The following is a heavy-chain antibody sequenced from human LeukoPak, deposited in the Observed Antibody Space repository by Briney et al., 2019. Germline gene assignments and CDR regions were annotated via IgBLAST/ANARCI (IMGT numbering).Heavy chain of an antibody. J-gene: IGHJ4*02. D-gene: IGHD1-26*01. CDR3: ARTEVGATSLDY. CDR2: FYHGGST. CDR1: GYSISTSYY. Sequence: SETLSLTCTVSGYSISTSYYWDWIRQPPGKGLEWIGTFYHGGSTYYNPSLKSRVTMSVDTSKNQLSLRLSSVTAADTAMYYCARTEVGATSLDYWGQGTLVTVSS. V-gene: IGHV4-38-2*02.